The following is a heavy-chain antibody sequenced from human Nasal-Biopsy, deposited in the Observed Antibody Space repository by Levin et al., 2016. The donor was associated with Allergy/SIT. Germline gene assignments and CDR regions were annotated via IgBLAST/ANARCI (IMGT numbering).Heavy chain of an antibody. J-gene: IGHJ4*02. V-gene: IGHV4-34*01. CDR2: IGHSGDT. CDR3: TRGGVWFGELMSY. Sequence: SETLSLTCAVYGGSFNYYWSWIRQPPGKGLEWIGQIGHSGDTDYNPSLKSRVTMSVDTSRNYFSLRLSSVTAADTAVYYCTRGGVWFGELMSYWGQGILVTVSS. CDR1: GGSFNYY. D-gene: IGHD3-10*01.